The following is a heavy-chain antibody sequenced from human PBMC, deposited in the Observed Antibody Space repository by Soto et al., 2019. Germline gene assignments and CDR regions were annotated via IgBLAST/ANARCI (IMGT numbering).Heavy chain of an antibody. V-gene: IGHV3-30*18. CDR1: GFTFSSYG. J-gene: IGHJ4*02. CDR2: ISYDGSNK. Sequence: GGSLRLSCAASGFTFSSYGMHWVRQAPGKGLEWVAVISYDGSNKYYADSVKGRFTISRDNSKNTLYRQMNSLRAEDTAVYYCAKAKLGYYYDSSGHLDYWGQGTLVTVSS. CDR3: AKAKLGYYYDSSGHLDY. D-gene: IGHD3-22*01.